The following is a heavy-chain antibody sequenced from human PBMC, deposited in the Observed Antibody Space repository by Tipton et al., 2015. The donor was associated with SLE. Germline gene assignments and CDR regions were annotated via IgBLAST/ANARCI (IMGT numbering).Heavy chain of an antibody. Sequence: SLRLYCAASGFTFSSYAMSWVRQAPGKGLEWVSVIYSGGSTYYADSVKGRFTISRDNSKNTLYLQMNSLRAEDTAVYYCAKDQGVINYYYGMDVWGQGTTVTVSS. CDR1: GFTFSSYA. D-gene: IGHD3-10*01. CDR2: IYSGGST. CDR3: AKDQGVINYYYGMDV. J-gene: IGHJ6*02. V-gene: IGHV3-23*03.